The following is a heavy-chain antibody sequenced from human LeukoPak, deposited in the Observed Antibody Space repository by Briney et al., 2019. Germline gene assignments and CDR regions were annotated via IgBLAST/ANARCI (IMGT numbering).Heavy chain of an antibody. Sequence: PGGSLRLSCAASGFIFNNYAMSWVRQAPGKGLEWVSGISASGLVTYYADSVKGRFTISRDNAKNSLYLQMSSLRVEDTAVYYCTRDPRHFDSCGQGTLVTVSS. CDR1: GFIFNNYA. V-gene: IGHV3-23*01. J-gene: IGHJ5*01. CDR2: ISASGLVT. D-gene: IGHD6-6*01. CDR3: TRDPRHFDS.